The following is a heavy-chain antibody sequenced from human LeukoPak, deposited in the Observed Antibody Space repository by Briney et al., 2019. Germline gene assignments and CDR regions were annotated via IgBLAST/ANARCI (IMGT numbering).Heavy chain of an antibody. J-gene: IGHJ6*03. Sequence: SKTCAGTCISYYWNCVGHPTPQGRLEMRWINYTSGGTNYAQKFQGSVTMTRDTSISTAYMELSRLRSDDTAVYYCARRYCSSTSCPLHYYYYYMDVWGKGTTVTVSS. CDR3: ARRYCSSTSCPLHYYYYYMDV. CDR2: INYTSGGT. D-gene: IGHD2-2*01. V-gene: IGHV1-2*02. CDR1: AGTCISYY.